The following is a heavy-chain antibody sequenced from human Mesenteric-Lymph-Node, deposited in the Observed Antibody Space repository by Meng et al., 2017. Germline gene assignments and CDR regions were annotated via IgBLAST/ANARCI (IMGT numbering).Heavy chain of an antibody. J-gene: IGHJ4*02. CDR3: ARDRSRGVAGTWGY. V-gene: IGHV3-20*04. D-gene: IGHD6-19*01. Sequence: GESLKISCAASGFTFDDYGMSWVRQAPGKGLEWVSGINWNGGSTGYADSVKGRFTISRDNAKNSLYLQMNSLRAEDTALYYCARDRSRGVAGTWGYWGQGPLVTVSS. CDR1: GFTFDDYG. CDR2: INWNGGST.